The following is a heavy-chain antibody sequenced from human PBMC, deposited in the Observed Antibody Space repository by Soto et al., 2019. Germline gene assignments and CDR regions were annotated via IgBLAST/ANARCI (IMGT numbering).Heavy chain of an antibody. Sequence: ASVKVSCKASGYTFTSYGISWVRQAPGQGLEWMGWISAYNGNTNYAQKLQGRVTMTTDTSTSTAYMELRSLRSDDTAVYYCARGPIAGAAAGTWDDDYWGQGTLVTVSS. J-gene: IGHJ4*02. D-gene: IGHD6-13*01. CDR1: GYTFTSYG. V-gene: IGHV1-18*01. CDR2: ISAYNGNT. CDR3: ARGPIAGAAAGTWDDDY.